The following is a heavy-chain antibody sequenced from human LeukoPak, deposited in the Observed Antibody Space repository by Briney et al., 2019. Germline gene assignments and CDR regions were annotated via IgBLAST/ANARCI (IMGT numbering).Heavy chain of an antibody. CDR2: IRPDGSQK. CDR1: GFTFSSSA. Sequence: GGSLGLSCAASGFTFSSSAMSWVRQAPGEGLEWVANIRPDGSQKYYVDSARGRFTISRDNAKSSLYLQMSSLRPEDTATYYCARDFQPRYCSSSSCSPAWGQGTTVTVSS. V-gene: IGHV3-7*03. D-gene: IGHD2-2*01. J-gene: IGHJ6*02. CDR3: ARDFQPRYCSSSSCSPA.